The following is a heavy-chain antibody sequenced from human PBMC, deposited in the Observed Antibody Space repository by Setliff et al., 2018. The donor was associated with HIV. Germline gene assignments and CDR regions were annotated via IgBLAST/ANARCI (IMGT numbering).Heavy chain of an antibody. CDR2: INHSGST. Sequence: SETLSLTCTVSGGSISSGGYYWSWIRQHPGKGLEWIGEINHSGSTHYNPSLKSRFTTSVDTSKNQFSLKVNSVTAADTAVYYCARGARLLAGYSDRWDYYYMGVWGKGTTVTVS. CDR3: ARGARLLAGYSDRWDYYYMGV. D-gene: IGHD6-13*01. CDR1: GGSISSGGYY. V-gene: IGHV4-31*03. J-gene: IGHJ6*03.